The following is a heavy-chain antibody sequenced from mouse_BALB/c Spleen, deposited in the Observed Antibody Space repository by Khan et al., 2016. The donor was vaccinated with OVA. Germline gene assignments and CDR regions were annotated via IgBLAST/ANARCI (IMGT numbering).Heavy chain of an antibody. V-gene: IGHV2-6-7*01. CDR2: IWSDGST. CDR3: ARELRLGGFAY. CDR1: GFSLTGFG. J-gene: IGHJ3*01. D-gene: IGHD1-2*01. Sequence: VKLMESGPGLVAPSQSLSITCTVSGFSLTGFGINWVRQPPGKGLEWLGMIWSDGSTDYNSVLKSSLSISKDDSKSQVFLKMNSLQTDDTARFYCARELRLGGFAYWGQGTLVTVSA.